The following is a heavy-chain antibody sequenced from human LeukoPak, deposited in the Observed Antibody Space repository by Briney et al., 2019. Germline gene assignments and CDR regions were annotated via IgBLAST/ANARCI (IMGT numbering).Heavy chain of an antibody. CDR1: GFTFSNAW. CDR3: TTRPRAYYYDTPLDY. D-gene: IGHD3-22*01. CDR2: IKSKTDGGTT. Sequence: GGSLRLSCAASGFTFSNAWMSWVRQAPGKGLEWVGRIKSKTDGGTTDYAAPVKGRFTISRDDSKNTLYLQTNSLKTEDTAVYYCTTRPRAYYYDTPLDYWGQGTLVTVSS. J-gene: IGHJ4*02. V-gene: IGHV3-15*01.